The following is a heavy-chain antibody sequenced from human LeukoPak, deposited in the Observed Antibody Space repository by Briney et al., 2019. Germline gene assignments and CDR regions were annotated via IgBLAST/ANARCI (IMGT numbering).Heavy chain of an antibody. J-gene: IGHJ4*02. CDR3: ARDLWVVVPAAPDY. CDR2: ISYDGSNK. D-gene: IGHD2-2*01. V-gene: IGHV3-30*01. Sequence: GRSLRLSCAASGFTFSSYAMHWVRQAPGKGLEWVAVISYDGSNKYYADSVKGRFTISRDNSKNTLYLQMNSLRAEDTAVYYCARDLWVVVPAAPDYWGQGTLVTVSS. CDR1: GFTFSSYA.